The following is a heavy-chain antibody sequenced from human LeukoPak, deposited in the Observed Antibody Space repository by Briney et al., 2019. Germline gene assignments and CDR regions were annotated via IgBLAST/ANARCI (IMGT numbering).Heavy chain of an antibody. CDR1: GGSISSYY. CDR2: IYYSGST. Sequence: SETLSLTCTVSGGSISSYYWSWIRQPPGKGLEWIGYIYYSGSTNYNPSLKSRVTISVDTSKNQFSLKLSSVTAADTAVYYCARELPDYYGSGSKTFDYWGQGTLVTVSS. J-gene: IGHJ4*02. D-gene: IGHD3-10*01. V-gene: IGHV4-59*01. CDR3: ARELPDYYGSGSKTFDY.